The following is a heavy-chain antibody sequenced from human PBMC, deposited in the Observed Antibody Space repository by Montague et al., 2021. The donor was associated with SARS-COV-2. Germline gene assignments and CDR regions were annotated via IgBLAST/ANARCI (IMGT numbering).Heavy chain of an antibody. D-gene: IGHD3-10*01. CDR3: ARSPDPSGTYYLPY. CDR1: GGSIGSYY. Sequence: SETLSLTCSVSGGSIGSYYWSWLRQPPGKGPEWIGHIHYSGSTTYSPSFKSRVTISIDTPKNQFSLKLSSVTAADTAVYYCARSPDPSGTYYLPYWGQGTLVTVSS. J-gene: IGHJ4*02. CDR2: IHYSGST. V-gene: IGHV4-59*01.